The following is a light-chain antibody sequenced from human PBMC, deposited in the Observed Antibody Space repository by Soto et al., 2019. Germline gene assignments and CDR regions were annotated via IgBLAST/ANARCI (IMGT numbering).Light chain of an antibody. V-gene: IGLV2-14*01. CDR1: SSDVGDYTY. Sequence: QSVLTQPASVSGSPGQSITISCTGTSSDVGDYTYVSWYQQHPGKAPKLMIYEVSNRPSGVSNRFSGSKSGNTASLTISGLQAEDEAAYYCTSYTSSNTLDVLFGGGTQLTVL. J-gene: IGLJ2*01. CDR2: EVS. CDR3: TSYTSSNTLDVL.